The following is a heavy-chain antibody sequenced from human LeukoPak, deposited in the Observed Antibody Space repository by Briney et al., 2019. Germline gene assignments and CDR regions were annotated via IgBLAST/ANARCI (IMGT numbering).Heavy chain of an antibody. Sequence: SGPTLVKPTQTLTLTCTFSGFSLRTRGLGVGWIRQPPGKALECLALIKSRLTITKDTSKNQVILTMTNMDPVDTATYFCFHKREDTSTLWGQGTLVTVSS. CDR1: GFSLRTRGLG. CDR2: I. J-gene: IGHJ4*02. D-gene: IGHD5-18*01. CDR3: FHKREDTSTL. V-gene: IGHV2-5*01.